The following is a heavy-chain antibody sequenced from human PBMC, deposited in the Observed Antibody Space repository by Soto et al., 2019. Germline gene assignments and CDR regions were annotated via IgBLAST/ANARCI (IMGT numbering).Heavy chain of an antibody. CDR1: GYTFTDYY. V-gene: IGHV1-2*02. CDR3: ARGNSDCGSTSCYRHELDY. D-gene: IGHD2-2*01. Sequence: GASVKVSCKASGYTFTDYYIYWVRQAPGQGLEWMGWIKPNSGGTNYAQKFQGGVTMTRDTSIGTAYMELSRLRSDDTAIYYCARGNSDCGSTSCYRHELDYWGQGTLVTVSS. J-gene: IGHJ4*02. CDR2: IKPNSGGT.